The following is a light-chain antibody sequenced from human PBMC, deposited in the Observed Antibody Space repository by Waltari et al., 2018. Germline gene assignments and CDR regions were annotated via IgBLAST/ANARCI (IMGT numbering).Light chain of an antibody. CDR2: KAS. CDR1: QSVNRW. Sequence: DIQMTQSPSTLSASVGDRVTIICRASQSVNRWVAWYQQKPGKAPKLLISKASALQKGVAHRFSGGGSGTEFTLTISNLQPDDSSTYYCQQYEAFPVTFGHGTKVEIK. J-gene: IGKJ1*01. V-gene: IGKV1-5*03. CDR3: QQYEAFPVT.